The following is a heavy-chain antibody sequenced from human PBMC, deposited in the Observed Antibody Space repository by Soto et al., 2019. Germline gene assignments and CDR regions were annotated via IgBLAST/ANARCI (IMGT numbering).Heavy chain of an antibody. J-gene: IGHJ4*02. CDR3: ARDGTLYDSSAYYYLY. V-gene: IGHV1-69*01. Sequence: QVQLVQSGAEVKKPGSSVKVSCKASGGTFSRYTITWVRQAPGQGLEWMGGITPMFGTPNYAQKFQGRVTITADESTSTAYMELIILRSEDTAMYYCARDGTLYDSSAYYYLYWGQGTLVTVSS. D-gene: IGHD3-22*01. CDR2: ITPMFGTP. CDR1: GGTFSRYT.